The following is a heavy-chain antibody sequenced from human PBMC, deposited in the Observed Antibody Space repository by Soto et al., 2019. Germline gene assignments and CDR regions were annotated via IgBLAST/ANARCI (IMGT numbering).Heavy chain of an antibody. D-gene: IGHD2-21*01. Sequence: GGSQRLSCAASGFTFRYYGRHWVRQAPGKGLECVALISSDGSNLFYADSVKGRFTISRDNSKNTLYLQMNSLRAEDTAVYYCAKNTGGNSYYFDFWGQGTLVTVS. CDR1: GFTFRYYG. J-gene: IGHJ4*02. CDR2: ISSDGSNL. CDR3: AKNTGGNSYYFDF. V-gene: IGHV3-30*18.